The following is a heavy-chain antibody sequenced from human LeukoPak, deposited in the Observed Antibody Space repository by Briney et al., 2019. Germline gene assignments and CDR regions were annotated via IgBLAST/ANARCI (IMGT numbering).Heavy chain of an antibody. CDR1: GGSISSSYYY. Sequence: SETLSLTCTVSGGSISSSYYYWGWIRQPPGKGLEWIGYISYSGSTDYNPSLKSRVTMSIDTSKNQFSLKLSSVTAADTAVYYCARGGRGGMIVVPRLWGQGTMVTVSS. J-gene: IGHJ3*01. CDR3: ARGGRGGMIVVPRL. CDR2: ISYSGST. V-gene: IGHV4-61*05. D-gene: IGHD3-22*01.